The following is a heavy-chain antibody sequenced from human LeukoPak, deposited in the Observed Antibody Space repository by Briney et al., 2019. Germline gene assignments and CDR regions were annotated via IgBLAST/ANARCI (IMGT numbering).Heavy chain of an antibody. Sequence: GGSLRLSCAASGFTFSSYEMNWVRQAPGKGLEWVSYISDSGTTKYYADSVKGRITISRDNAKNSLYLQMNSLRAEDTAVYYCARAFGSGSYSFWGQGTLVSVSP. CDR2: ISDSGTTK. J-gene: IGHJ4*02. CDR3: ARAFGSGSYSF. CDR1: GFTFSSYE. V-gene: IGHV3-48*03. D-gene: IGHD3-10*01.